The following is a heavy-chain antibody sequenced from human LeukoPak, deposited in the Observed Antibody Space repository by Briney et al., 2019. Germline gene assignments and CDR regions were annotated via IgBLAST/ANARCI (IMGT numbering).Heavy chain of an antibody. Sequence: PSETLSLTCTVSGGSISSSNYYWSWIRQHPGKGLEWIGYIYYSGSTYYNPSLKSRVTISVDTSKNQFSLKLGSVTAADTAVYYCARADCSGGSCYSFDYWGQGTLVTVSS. D-gene: IGHD2-15*01. J-gene: IGHJ4*02. CDR2: IYYSGST. CDR1: GGSISSSNYY. CDR3: ARADCSGGSCYSFDY. V-gene: IGHV4-31*03.